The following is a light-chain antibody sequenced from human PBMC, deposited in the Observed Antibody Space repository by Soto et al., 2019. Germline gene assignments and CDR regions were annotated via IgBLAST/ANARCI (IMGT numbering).Light chain of an antibody. CDR2: GAS. CDR3: QQRSNWPPFT. V-gene: IGKV3-15*01. J-gene: IGKJ3*01. CDR1: QGVRTN. Sequence: EIVMTQSPATLSVSPGERATLSCRPSQGVRTNLAWYQQKPDQAPRLLIYGASTRATDIPARFSGSGSGTDFTLTISSLEPEDFAVYYCQQRSNWPPFTFGPGTKVDLK.